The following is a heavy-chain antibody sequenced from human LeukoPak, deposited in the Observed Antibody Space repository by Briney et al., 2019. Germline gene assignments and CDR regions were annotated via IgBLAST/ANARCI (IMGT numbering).Heavy chain of an antibody. D-gene: IGHD3-3*01. CDR2: ISWNSGSI. V-gene: IGHV3-9*01. J-gene: IGHJ4*02. CDR3: ARDRSSSITIFGVVIQPPDY. CDR1: GFTFDDYA. Sequence: GGSLRLSCAASGFTFDDYAMHWVRQAPGKGLEWVSGISWNSGSIGYADSVKGRFTISRDNAKNSLYLQMNSLRAEDTAVYYCARDRSSSITIFGVVIQPPDYWGQGTLVTVSS.